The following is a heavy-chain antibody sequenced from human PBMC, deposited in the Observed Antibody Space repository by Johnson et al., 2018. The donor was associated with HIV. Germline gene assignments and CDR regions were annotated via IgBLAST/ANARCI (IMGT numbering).Heavy chain of an antibody. V-gene: IGHV3-20*04. CDR1: GFTFDDYA. J-gene: IGHJ3*02. CDR2: ISWNGGST. Sequence: VQLVVSGGGVVRPGGSLRLSCAASGFTFDDYAMHWVRQAPGKGLEWVSGISWNGGSTAYAYSVKGRFTISRDNAKNSLYLQMNSLGVEDTALYYCARGWLGLDAFDIWGQGTMVTVSS. CDR3: ARGWLGLDAFDI. D-gene: IGHD6-19*01.